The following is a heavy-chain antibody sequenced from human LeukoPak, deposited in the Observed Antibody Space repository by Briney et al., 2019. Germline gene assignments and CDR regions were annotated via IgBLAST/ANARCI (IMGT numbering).Heavy chain of an antibody. J-gene: IGHJ4*02. CDR1: GGTFSSYA. D-gene: IGHD5-18*01. CDR3: ARGIRGYSYGPDIVGLDY. CDR2: IIPILGIA. Sequence: SVKVSCKASGGTFSSYAISWVRQAPGQGLEWMGRIIPILGIANYAQKFQGRVTITAGKSTSTAFMELSSLRSEDTAVYYCARGIRGYSYGPDIVGLDYWGQGTLVTVSS. V-gene: IGHV1-69*04.